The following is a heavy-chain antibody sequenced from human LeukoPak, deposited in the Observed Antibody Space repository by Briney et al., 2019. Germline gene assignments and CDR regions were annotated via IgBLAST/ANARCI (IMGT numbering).Heavy chain of an antibody. CDR1: GFTLSSYA. CDR3: AKVADDYGDYDWFDP. V-gene: IGHV3-23*01. D-gene: IGHD4-17*01. J-gene: IGHJ5*02. CDR2: ISGSGGSA. Sequence: GGSLRLSCAASGFTLSSYAMSWVRQAPGKGLEWVSAISGSGGSAYYADSVKGRFTISRDNSKNTLYLQMNSLRAEDTAVYYCAKVADDYGDYDWFDPWGQGTLVTVSS.